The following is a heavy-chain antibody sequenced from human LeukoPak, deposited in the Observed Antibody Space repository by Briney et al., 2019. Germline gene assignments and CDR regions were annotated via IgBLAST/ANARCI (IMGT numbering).Heavy chain of an antibody. CDR3: AREVAYTGYDFGLDY. V-gene: IGHV3-48*03. J-gene: IGHJ4*02. CDR1: GFTFRSYE. CDR2: ISSDGSAI. D-gene: IGHD5-12*01. Sequence: GGSLRLSCVASGFTFRSYEMNWVRQAPGKVLEWLSYISSDGSAIYYADSVKGRFTISRDNAKNSLFLQMNSLRAEDTSIYYCAREVAYTGYDFGLDYWGQGTLVTVSS.